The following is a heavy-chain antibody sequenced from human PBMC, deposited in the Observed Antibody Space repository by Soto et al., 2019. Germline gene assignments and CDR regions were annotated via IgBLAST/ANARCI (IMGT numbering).Heavy chain of an antibody. CDR1: GITVTNCF. J-gene: IGHJ4*02. CDR3: ARDELGGAYDFWH. CDR2: ISSAGGT. D-gene: IGHD3-3*01. Sequence: EVQLVESGGGLVQPGGSLRLSCAASGITVTNCFMTWVRQAPGKGLEWVSVISSAGGTYYADSVKGGFTISRDNYRNTLYLQMNTLRAEDTAVYYCARDELGGAYDFWHGGQGTLVTVSS. V-gene: IGHV3-66*01.